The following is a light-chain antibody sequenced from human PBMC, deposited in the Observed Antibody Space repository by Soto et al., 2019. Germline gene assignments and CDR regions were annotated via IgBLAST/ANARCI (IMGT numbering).Light chain of an antibody. CDR3: QHGGRSPET. V-gene: IGKV3-20*01. J-gene: IGKJ1*01. CDR2: GTS. Sequence: IVLTQSPGTLSLSPGERATLSSRASQSFSSSYLAWYHQKPGQAPRLLVYGTSSRATGIPDRFSGSGSGTDFPRTIRRLALEALEVYYCQHGGRSPETYVQGTKVEI. CDR1: QSFSSSY.